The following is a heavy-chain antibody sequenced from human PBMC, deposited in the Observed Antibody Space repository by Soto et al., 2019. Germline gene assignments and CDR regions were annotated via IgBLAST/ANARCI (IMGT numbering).Heavy chain of an antibody. CDR2: IIPNSGNT. CDR3: ARGRDGDYGGVWGYYYGMDV. Sequence: QEQLVQSGAEVKEPGASVKVSCRAYGYAFTAYYIHWVRQAPGQGLEWMGWIIPNSGNTGYAQKFQGRVTMTRNTSISTAYMELSSLRSEDTAVYYCARGRDGDYGGVWGYYYGMDVWGQGTTVTVSS. J-gene: IGHJ6*02. V-gene: IGHV1-8*02. D-gene: IGHD4-17*01. CDR1: GYAFTAYY.